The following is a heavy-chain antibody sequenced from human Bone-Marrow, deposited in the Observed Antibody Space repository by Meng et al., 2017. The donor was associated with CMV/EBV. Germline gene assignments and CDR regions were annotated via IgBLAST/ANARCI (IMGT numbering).Heavy chain of an antibody. CDR3: ATDKQQLAYFFDY. J-gene: IGHJ4*02. CDR2: VIPIFGSP. D-gene: IGHD5-12*01. V-gene: IGHV1-69*05. CDR1: GGILSNYA. Sequence: SVKVSCKASGGILSNYAVRWVRQAPGQGLEWLGGVIPIFGSPHYPQKFQGRVTMTTDESTGTAYMELSGLTSEDTAVYYCATDKQQLAYFFDYWGQGTLVTVSS.